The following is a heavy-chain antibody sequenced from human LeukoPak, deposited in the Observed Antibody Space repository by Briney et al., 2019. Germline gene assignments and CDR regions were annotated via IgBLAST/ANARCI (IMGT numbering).Heavy chain of an antibody. CDR1: GFTFSSYW. D-gene: IGHD2-15*01. Sequence: GGSLRLSCAASGFTFSSYWMSWVRQAPGKGLEWVANIKQDGSEKYYVDSVKGRFTISRDNAKNSLYLQMNSMRAEDKAVYYCARVTVVAATPLFDYWGQGTLVTVSS. V-gene: IGHV3-7*01. CDR2: IKQDGSEK. CDR3: ARVTVVAATPLFDY. J-gene: IGHJ4*02.